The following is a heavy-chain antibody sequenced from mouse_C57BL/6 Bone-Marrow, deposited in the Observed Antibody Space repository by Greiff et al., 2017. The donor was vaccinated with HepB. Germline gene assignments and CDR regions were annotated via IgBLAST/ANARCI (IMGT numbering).Heavy chain of an antibody. D-gene: IGHD2-12*01. CDR1: GYTFTSYW. J-gene: IGHJ4*01. CDR2: IHPNSGST. V-gene: IGHV1-64*01. CDR3: ARRRIYDHYAMDY. Sequence: QVQLQQPGAELVKPGASVKLSCKASGYTFTSYWMHWVKQRPGQGLEWIGMIHPNSGSTNYNEKFKSKATLTVDKSSSTAYMQLRSLTSEDSAVYYCARRRIYDHYAMDYWGQGTSVTVSS.